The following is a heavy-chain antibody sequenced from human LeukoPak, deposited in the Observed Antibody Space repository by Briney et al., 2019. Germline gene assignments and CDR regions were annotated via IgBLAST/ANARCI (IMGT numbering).Heavy chain of an antibody. Sequence: PGGSLRLSCAASGFTVSDNYMSWVRQAPGKGLEWVSVMYSRSDTYYANSVKGRFTFSRDISKNTLYLQMNGLRVEDTAMYYCARDAPQVPAAGVLASWGQGTLVIVSS. CDR1: GFTVSDNY. D-gene: IGHD6-13*01. CDR2: MYSRSDT. J-gene: IGHJ5*02. CDR3: ARDAPQVPAAGVLAS. V-gene: IGHV3-53*01.